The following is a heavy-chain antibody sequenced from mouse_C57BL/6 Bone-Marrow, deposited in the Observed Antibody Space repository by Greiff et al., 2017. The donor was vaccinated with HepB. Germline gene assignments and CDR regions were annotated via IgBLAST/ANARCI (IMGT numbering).Heavy chain of an antibody. V-gene: IGHV5-6*02. J-gene: IGHJ3*01. CDR1: GFTFSSYG. CDR3: AGRWLLTWFAY. CDR2: ISSGGSYT. Sequence: EVMLVESGGDLVKPGGSLKLSCAASGFTFSSYGMSWVRQTPDKRLEWVATISSGGSYTYYPDSVKGRFTISRDNAKNTLYLQMSSLKSEDTAMYYCAGRWLLTWFAYWGQVTLVTVSA. D-gene: IGHD2-3*01.